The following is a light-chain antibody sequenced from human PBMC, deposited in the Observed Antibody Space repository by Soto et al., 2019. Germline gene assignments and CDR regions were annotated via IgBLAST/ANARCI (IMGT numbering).Light chain of an antibody. CDR1: QDITRN. CDR2: DAS. J-gene: IGKJ5*01. CDR3: QQYDILPFT. Sequence: DIQMTQSPSSLSASVGDRVTITCQASQDITRNLNWYQQKAGKAPKLLIYDASDLEPGVPSRFSGGGSGTDFTFTITSLEPEDIATYYCQQYDILPFTFDQGTRLEIK. V-gene: IGKV1-33*01.